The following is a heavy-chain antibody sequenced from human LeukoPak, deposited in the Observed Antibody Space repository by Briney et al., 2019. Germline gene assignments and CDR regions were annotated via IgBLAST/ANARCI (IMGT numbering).Heavy chain of an antibody. V-gene: IGHV1-2*02. D-gene: IGHD3-22*01. CDR3: ARGAGAVYYYDTSGYYEY. CDR2: INPNSGGT. J-gene: IGHJ4*02. Sequence: ASVKVSCKASGYTFTGYYMHWVRQAPGQGLEWMGWINPNSGGTKYAQKFQGRAAMTRDTSISTAYMELSRLRSDDTAVYYCARGAGAVYYYDTSGYYEYWGQGAVVTVSS. CDR1: GYTFTGYY.